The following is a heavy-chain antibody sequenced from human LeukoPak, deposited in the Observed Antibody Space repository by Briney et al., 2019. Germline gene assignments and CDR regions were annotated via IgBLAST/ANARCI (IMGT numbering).Heavy chain of an antibody. CDR3: AIATNSYGGNSDF. J-gene: IGHJ4*02. V-gene: IGHV3-64*01. D-gene: IGHD4-23*01. CDR1: GFTFSDYT. Sequence: GSLRLSCVASGFTFSDYTMHWVRQAPGKGLEYVSAISSYGDNTYYANSVKGRFTISRDNSKNTLYLQMGSLRADDMAVYYCAIATNSYGGNSDFWGQGTLVTVSS. CDR2: ISSYGDNT.